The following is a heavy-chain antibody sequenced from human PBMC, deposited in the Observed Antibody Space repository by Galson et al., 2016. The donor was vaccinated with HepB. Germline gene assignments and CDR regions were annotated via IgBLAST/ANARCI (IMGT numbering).Heavy chain of an antibody. V-gene: IGHV3-48*02. CDR2: ISSSSSTI. J-gene: IGHJ3*02. D-gene: IGHD3-16*01. CDR3: ARDGGIPGAAFDI. CDR1: GFIFSTYW. Sequence: SLRLSCAASGFIFSTYWMSWVRQAPGKGLEWVSYISSSSSTIYYADSVKGRFTISRDNAKNSLYLQMNSPRDEDTAVYYCARDGGIPGAAFDIWGQGTMVTVSS.